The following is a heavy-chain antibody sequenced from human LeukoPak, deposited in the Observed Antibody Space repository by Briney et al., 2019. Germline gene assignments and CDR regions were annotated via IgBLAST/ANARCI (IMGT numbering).Heavy chain of an antibody. V-gene: IGHV3-73*01. D-gene: IGHD3-3*01. J-gene: IGHJ3*02. CDR1: GLTLSGSA. CDR2: IRSEAENSAT. CDR3: AKPLPGVRTKHAFDI. Sequence: PGGSLRLSCAASGLTLSGSAMQWVRQAPGKGLEWVGRIRSEAENSATALAASVKGRFTISRDDSKNMVYLQLDSLKAEDTAVYYCAKPLPGVRTKHAFDIWGRGTLVTVAS.